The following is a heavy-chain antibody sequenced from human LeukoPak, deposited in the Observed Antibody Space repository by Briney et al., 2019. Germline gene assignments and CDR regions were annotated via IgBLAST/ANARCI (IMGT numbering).Heavy chain of an antibody. J-gene: IGHJ3*02. CDR2: ISSSGNYV. CDR1: GLSFSRFS. Sequence: GGSLRLLCAASGLSFSRFSMPWVREAPGGGVEWVSSISSSGNYVYYADSLKGRFTISRDSAKDSLSLQANSLRAEDTALYYCARICKTDNWVTGGFDIWGQGTIVTVSP. V-gene: IGHV3-21*01. CDR3: ARICKTDNWVTGGFDI. D-gene: IGHD2-21*02.